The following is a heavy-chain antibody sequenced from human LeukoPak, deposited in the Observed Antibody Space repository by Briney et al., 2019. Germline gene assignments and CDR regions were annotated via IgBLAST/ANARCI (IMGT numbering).Heavy chain of an antibody. V-gene: IGHV4-61*08. CDR1: GGSISSGDYY. D-gene: IGHD6-13*01. Sequence: RASETLSLTCTVSGGSISSGDYYWSWIRQPPGKGLEWIGYIYYSGSTNYNPSLKSRVTISVDTSKNQFSLKPSSVTAADTAVYYCARDGGIAAAGIAFDIWGQGTMVTVSS. CDR3: ARDGGIAAAGIAFDI. J-gene: IGHJ3*02. CDR2: IYYSGST.